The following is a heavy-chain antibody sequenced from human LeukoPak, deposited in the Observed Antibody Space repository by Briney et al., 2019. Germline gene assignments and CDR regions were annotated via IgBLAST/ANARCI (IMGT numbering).Heavy chain of an antibody. V-gene: IGHV4-30-4*01. CDR3: ASSIVGAPSFDY. D-gene: IGHD1-26*01. Sequence: SQTLSLTCSVSGDSISIGDYRWSWIRQSPGKGLEWIGYIYYIGTAYYNPSLRSRVALSADTSKNQFSLKLNSVTAADTAVYYCASSIVGAPSFDYWGQGTLVTVSS. CDR2: IYYIGTA. J-gene: IGHJ4*02. CDR1: GDSISIGDYR.